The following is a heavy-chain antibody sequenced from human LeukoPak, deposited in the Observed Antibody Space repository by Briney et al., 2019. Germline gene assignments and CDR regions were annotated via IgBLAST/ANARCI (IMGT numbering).Heavy chain of an antibody. CDR3: ARLESGSYHLCY. Sequence: GESLKISCKGSGYSFSTYWIAWVRQMPGKGLEWMAIIYPGDSDIKYSPSFQGQVTISADKSISTAYLQWSSLKASDTAMYYCARLESGSYHLCYWGQGTLVTVSS. J-gene: IGHJ4*02. CDR2: IYPGDSDI. D-gene: IGHD1-26*01. V-gene: IGHV5-51*01. CDR1: GYSFSTYW.